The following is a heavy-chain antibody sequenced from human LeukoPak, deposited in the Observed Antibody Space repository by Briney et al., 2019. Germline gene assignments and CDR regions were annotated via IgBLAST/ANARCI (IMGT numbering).Heavy chain of an antibody. J-gene: IGHJ2*01. CDR1: GGSISSDY. Sequence: SETLSLTCTVSGGSISSDYWGWIRQPPGKGLEWIGSIYYSGTTNYIPSLKSRVTISVDTSKNQFSLRLNSVTAADTAVYYCARGGRSLVAAQFDLWGRGTLVTVSS. CDR2: IYYSGTT. V-gene: IGHV4-39*01. D-gene: IGHD2-15*01. CDR3: ARGGRSLVAAQFDL.